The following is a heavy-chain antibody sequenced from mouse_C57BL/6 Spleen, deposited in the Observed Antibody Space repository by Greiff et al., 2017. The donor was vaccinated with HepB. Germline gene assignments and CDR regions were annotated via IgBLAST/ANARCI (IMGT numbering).Heavy chain of an antibody. Sequence: VKLVESGAELVRPGASVTLSCKASGYTFTDYEMHWVKQTPVHGLEWIGAIDPETGGTAYNQKFKGKAILTADKSSSTAYMELRSLTSEDSAVYYCTRRGDYDGAWFAYWGQGTLVTVSA. V-gene: IGHV1-15*01. CDR1: GYTFTDYE. D-gene: IGHD2-4*01. CDR2: IDPETGGT. CDR3: TRRGDYDGAWFAY. J-gene: IGHJ3*01.